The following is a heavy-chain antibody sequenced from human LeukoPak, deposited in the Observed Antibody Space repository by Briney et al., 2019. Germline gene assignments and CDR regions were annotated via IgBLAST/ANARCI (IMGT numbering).Heavy chain of an antibody. CDR3: ARPNPPYDSNYGMDV. Sequence: GASVKVSCKASGGSFSSYAISWVRQAPGQGLEWMGGIIPIFGTANYAQKFQGRVTITADESTSTAYMELSSLRSEDTAVYYCARPNPPYDSNYGMDVWGQGSTVTVSS. CDR1: GGSFSSYA. D-gene: IGHD3-22*01. J-gene: IGHJ6*02. V-gene: IGHV1-69*13. CDR2: IIPIFGTA.